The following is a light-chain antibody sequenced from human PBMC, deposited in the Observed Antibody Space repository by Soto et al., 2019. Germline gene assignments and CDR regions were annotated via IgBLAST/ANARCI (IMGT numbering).Light chain of an antibody. CDR1: ESVRSSY. J-gene: IGKJ5*01. CDR3: QQYGRSPIT. CDR2: GAS. V-gene: IGKV3-20*01. Sequence: EIALTQSPDTLSLSPGERATLSCRASESVRSSYLAWYQQKPGQAPRLLIYGASSRATGIPDRFSGSGSGTDFTLTITRLEPEDFALYYCQQYGRSPITFGQGTRLEIK.